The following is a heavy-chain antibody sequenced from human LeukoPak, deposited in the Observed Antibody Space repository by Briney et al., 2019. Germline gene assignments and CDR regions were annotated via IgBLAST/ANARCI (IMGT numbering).Heavy chain of an antibody. Sequence: GRSLRLSCAASGFTFSSYAMHWVRQAPGKGLGWVAVISYDGSNKYYADSVKGRFTISRDNSKNTLYLQMNSLRAEDTAVYYCARDQGYTFDYWGQGTLVTVSS. D-gene: IGHD5-24*01. V-gene: IGHV3-30*04. J-gene: IGHJ4*02. CDR2: ISYDGSNK. CDR1: GFTFSSYA. CDR3: ARDQGYTFDY.